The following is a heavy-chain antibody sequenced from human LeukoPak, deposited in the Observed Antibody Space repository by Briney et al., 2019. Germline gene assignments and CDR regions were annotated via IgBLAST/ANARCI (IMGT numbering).Heavy chain of an antibody. V-gene: IGHV3-33*01. J-gene: IGHJ4*02. Sequence: GGSLRLSCAASGFTFSSYGMHWVRQAPGKGLEWVAVIWYDGSNKYYTNSVKGRITISRDNSKNTLYLQMNSLRAEDTAVYHCARGRYEIDYWGQGTLVTVSS. CDR1: GFTFSSYG. D-gene: IGHD1-1*01. CDR3: ARGRYEIDY. CDR2: IWYDGSNK.